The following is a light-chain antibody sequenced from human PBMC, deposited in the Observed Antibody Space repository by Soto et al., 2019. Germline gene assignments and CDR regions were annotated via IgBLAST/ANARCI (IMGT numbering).Light chain of an antibody. J-gene: IGKJ5*01. CDR2: AAS. CDR3: QQYGSSPRIT. V-gene: IGKV3-20*01. Sequence: EIVLTQSPSTLSLSPGERATLSCRASQSFSGTYLAWYQQKPGQAPRLLIYAASTRATGIPDRFSGSGSGTDFTLTISRLEPEDFAVYYCQQYGSSPRITFGQGTRLEIK. CDR1: QSFSGTY.